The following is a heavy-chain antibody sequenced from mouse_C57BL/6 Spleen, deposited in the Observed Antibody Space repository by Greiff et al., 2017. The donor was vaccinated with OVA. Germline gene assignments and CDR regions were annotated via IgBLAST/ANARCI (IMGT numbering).Heavy chain of an antibody. Sequence: EVQLMASGGGLVQPGGSMKLSCVASGFTFSNYWMNWVRQSPEQGLEWVAQIRLKSDNYATHYAVSVKGRFTISRDDSKSSVYLQMNNLRAEDTGIYYCTVEGDAMDYWGQGTSVTVSS. J-gene: IGHJ4*01. CDR3: TVEGDAMDY. CDR1: GFTFSNYW. CDR2: IRLKSDNYAT. V-gene: IGHV6-3*01.